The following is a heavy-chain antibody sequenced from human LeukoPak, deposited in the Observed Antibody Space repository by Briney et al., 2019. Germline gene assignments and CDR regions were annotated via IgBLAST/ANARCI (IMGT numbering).Heavy chain of an antibody. D-gene: IGHD5-18*01. Sequence: PGGSLRLSCAASGFTFSSYSMNWVRQAPGKGLEWVSSISSSSSYIYYADSVKGRFTISRDNAKNSLYLQMNSLRAEDTAVYYCARGTCGYTYGCFFDYWGQGTLVTVSS. CDR1: GFTFSSYS. V-gene: IGHV3-21*01. CDR3: ARGTCGYTYGCFFDY. J-gene: IGHJ4*02. CDR2: ISSSSSYI.